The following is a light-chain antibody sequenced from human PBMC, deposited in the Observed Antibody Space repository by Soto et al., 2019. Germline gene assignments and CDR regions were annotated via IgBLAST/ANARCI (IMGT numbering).Light chain of an antibody. Sequence: SYELTQPPSVSVAPGQTARITCGGNNIGSKGVHWYQQKPGQAPVLVVYDDGDRPSGIPERFSGSNSGNTATLTISRVEAGDEADYYCQVWDSTSDRVVFGGGTKLTVL. J-gene: IGLJ2*01. V-gene: IGLV3-21*02. CDR3: QVWDSTSDRVV. CDR1: NIGSKG. CDR2: DDG.